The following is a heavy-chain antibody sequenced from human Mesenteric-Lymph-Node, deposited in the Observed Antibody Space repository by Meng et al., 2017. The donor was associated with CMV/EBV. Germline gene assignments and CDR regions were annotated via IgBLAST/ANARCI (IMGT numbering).Heavy chain of an antibody. D-gene: IGHD2-2*01. CDR2: IKQDGIEK. V-gene: IGHV3-7*01. Sequence: GGSLRLSCAASGFPFSNYWMSWVRQAPGKGLEWVANIKQDGIEKYYVDSMKGRFTVSRDNAKNSLYLQMNSLRADDTAVYYCARDPCGGTSCYGWFDSWGQGTLVTVSS. CDR3: ARDPCGGTSCYGWFDS. CDR1: GFPFSNYW. J-gene: IGHJ5*01.